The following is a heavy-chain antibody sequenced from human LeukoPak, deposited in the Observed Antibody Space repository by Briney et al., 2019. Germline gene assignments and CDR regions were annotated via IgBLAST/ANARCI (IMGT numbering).Heavy chain of an antibody. CDR3: ARDTTRSNWFDP. CDR1: GFTFSSYD. CDR2: IGTAGDT. D-gene: IGHD1-26*01. V-gene: IGHV3-13*01. J-gene: IGHJ5*02. Sequence: GGSLRLSCAASGFTFSSYDMHWVRHATGKGLEWVSAIGTAGDTYYPGSVKGRFTISRENAKNSLYLQMNSLRAEDTAVYSCARDTTRSNWFDPWGQGTLVTVSS.